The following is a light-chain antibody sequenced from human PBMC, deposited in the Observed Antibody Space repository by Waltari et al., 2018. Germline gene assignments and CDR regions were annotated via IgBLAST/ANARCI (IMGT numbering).Light chain of an antibody. J-gene: IGKJ1*01. CDR2: DAS. Sequence: EIVLTQSPGTLSLSPGERATLPCRASQSVSRTLAWYQQKPGQAPRLLIYDASTRATGIPDRLSGSASGTDFSLTISRLEPEDFAVYYCQKYGTLPATFGQGTKVEIK. CDR1: QSVSRT. CDR3: QKYGTLPAT. V-gene: IGKV3-20*01.